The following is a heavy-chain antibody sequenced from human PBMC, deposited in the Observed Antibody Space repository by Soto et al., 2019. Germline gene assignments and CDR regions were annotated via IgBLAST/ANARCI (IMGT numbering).Heavy chain of an antibody. J-gene: IGHJ1*01. CDR1: GYNFVNHW. CDR2: IYPDDSDT. Sequence: PGESLKISCKASGYNFVNHWIGWVRQVPGKGLEWMGIIYPDDSDTKYSPSFQGQVTISVAKSISTAYLQWSSLEASDSAMYFCARLGVGVPAADWGQGTLVTVSS. V-gene: IGHV5-51*01. D-gene: IGHD2-2*01. CDR3: ARLGVGVPAAD.